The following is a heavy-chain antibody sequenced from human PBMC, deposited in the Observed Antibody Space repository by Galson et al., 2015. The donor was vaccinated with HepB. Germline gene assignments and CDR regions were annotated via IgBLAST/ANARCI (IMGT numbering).Heavy chain of an antibody. CDR2: INQDGSRK. Sequence: SLRLSCAGSGFTFSRNWMSWVRQAPGKGLEWVANINQDGSRKYYVDSVKGRFTISRDNAENSLFLQMNSLRVEDTAVYYCATDPPHHYDSSGFTDSWGQGAQVTVSS. V-gene: IGHV3-7*05. CDR1: GFTFSRNW. J-gene: IGHJ4*02. CDR3: ATDPPHHYDSSGFTDS. D-gene: IGHD3-22*01.